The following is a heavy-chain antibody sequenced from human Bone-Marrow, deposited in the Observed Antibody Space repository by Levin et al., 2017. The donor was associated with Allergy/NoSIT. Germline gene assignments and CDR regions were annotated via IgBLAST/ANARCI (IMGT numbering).Heavy chain of an antibody. J-gene: IGHJ3*02. V-gene: IGHV3-23*01. D-gene: IGHD6-19*01. Sequence: GGSLRLSCAASGFTFSRYGMSWVRQAPGRGLEWVSALSGSGGNTYYADSVKGRFTISRDNSKNTLFLQMNSLRVEDTAVYYCAKDRGWYGDAFDIWGQGKMVTVSS. CDR2: LSGSGGNT. CDR3: AKDRGWYGDAFDI. CDR1: GFTFSRYG.